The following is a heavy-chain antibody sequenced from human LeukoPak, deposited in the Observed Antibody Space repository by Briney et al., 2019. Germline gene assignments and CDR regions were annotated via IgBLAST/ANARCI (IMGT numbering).Heavy chain of an antibody. CDR3: ARDSEPDFWSGYYCLDY. CDR1: GFTFSSYS. CDR2: ISSSSSSYI. J-gene: IGHJ4*02. D-gene: IGHD3-3*01. V-gene: IGHV3-21*01. Sequence: PGGSLRLSCAASGFTFSSYSMNWVRQAPGKGLEWVSSISSSSSSYIYYADSVKGRFTISRDNAKNSLYLQMNSLRAEDTAVYYCARDSEPDFWSGYYCLDYWGQGTLVTVSS.